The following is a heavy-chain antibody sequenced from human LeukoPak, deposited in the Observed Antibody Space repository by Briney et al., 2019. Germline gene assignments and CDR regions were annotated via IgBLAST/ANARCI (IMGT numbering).Heavy chain of an antibody. Sequence: ASVKVSCKASRYTFTSYNINWVREAAGHGLEWMGWMNPNTGRTGYAQKFQGRITMTRDTSINTAYMELTNLRSEDTAIYYCARLSQTPDYYTLGGYYYLGYWGQGTPVTVSS. CDR3: ARLSQTPDYYTLGGYYYLGY. J-gene: IGHJ4*02. CDR2: MNPNTGRT. D-gene: IGHD3-10*01. CDR1: RYTFTSYN. V-gene: IGHV1-8*01.